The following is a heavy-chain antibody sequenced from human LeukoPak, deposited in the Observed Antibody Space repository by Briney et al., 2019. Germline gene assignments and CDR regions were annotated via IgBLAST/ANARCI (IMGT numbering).Heavy chain of an antibody. Sequence: GGSLRLSCAASGFTLNSYAMHWVRQAPGKGLEWVTVVSADGRTQLYSDSVKGRFTISRDNSLNTLHLQMNSLRTEDTAVYYCAREFGHNRWYFDYWGQGALVTVSS. CDR1: GFTLNSYA. V-gene: IGHV3-30*04. CDR3: AREFGHNRWYFDY. CDR2: VSADGRTQ. D-gene: IGHD5-24*01. J-gene: IGHJ4*02.